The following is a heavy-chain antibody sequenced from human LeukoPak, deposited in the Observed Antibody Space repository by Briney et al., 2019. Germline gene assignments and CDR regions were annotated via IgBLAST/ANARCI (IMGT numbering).Heavy chain of an antibody. CDR3: ARGYSSSWYVSYYYYYMDV. CDR1: GGSFSGYY. Sequence: PSETLSLTCAVYGGSFSGYYWSWIRQPPGKGLEWIGEINHSGSTNYNPSLKSRVTISVDTSKNQFSLKLSSVTAADTAVYYCARGYSSSWYVSYYYYYMDVWGKGTTVTVSS. D-gene: IGHD6-13*01. CDR2: INHSGST. J-gene: IGHJ6*03. V-gene: IGHV4-34*01.